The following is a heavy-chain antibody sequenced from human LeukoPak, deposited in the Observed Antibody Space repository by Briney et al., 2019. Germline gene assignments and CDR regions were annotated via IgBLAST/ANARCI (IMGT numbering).Heavy chain of an antibody. CDR1: AGSITGNY. J-gene: IGHJ4*02. Sequence: SETLSLTCTVSAGSITGNYWSWIRQPPGKGLEWIGYIYYSGSTSYHPSLKSRVTLSVDTSKNQFPLKLRSVTAADTAVYFCARAGTYDTIAYYYDYWGQGTLVTVSA. CDR2: IYYSGST. D-gene: IGHD3-22*01. CDR3: ARAGTYDTIAYYYDY. V-gene: IGHV4-59*01.